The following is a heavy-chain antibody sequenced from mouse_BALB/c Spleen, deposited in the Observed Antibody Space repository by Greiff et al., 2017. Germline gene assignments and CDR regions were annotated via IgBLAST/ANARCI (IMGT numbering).Heavy chain of an antibody. D-gene: IGHD1-1*01. CDR3: ARATTVVAQRAMDY. J-gene: IGHJ4*01. CDR2: ISSGGSYT. CDR1: GFTFSSYA. Sequence: EVHLVESGGGLVKPGGSLKLSCAASGFTFSSYAMSWVRQSPEKRLEWVAEISSGGSYTYYPDTVTGRFTISRDNAKNTLYLEMSSLRSEDTAMYYCARATTVVAQRAMDYWGQGTSVTVSS. V-gene: IGHV5-9-4*01.